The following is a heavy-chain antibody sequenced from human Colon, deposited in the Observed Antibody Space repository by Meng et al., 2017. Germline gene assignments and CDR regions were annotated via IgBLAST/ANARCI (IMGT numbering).Heavy chain of an antibody. D-gene: IGHD3-22*01. V-gene: IGHV4-4*02. CDR2: IFHAGNT. CDR3: ARDFHSTMTVFDA. J-gene: IGHJ4*02. Sequence: VQLQDPGPGMVNPSGTLSLTCAVSGGSITNDNWWSWVRQPPGKGLEWIGEIFHAGNTNYNPSLKSRVTMSLDKSKNQFSLTLTSVTAADTAVYYCARDFHSTMTVFDAWGQGTLVTVSS. CDR1: GGSITNDNW.